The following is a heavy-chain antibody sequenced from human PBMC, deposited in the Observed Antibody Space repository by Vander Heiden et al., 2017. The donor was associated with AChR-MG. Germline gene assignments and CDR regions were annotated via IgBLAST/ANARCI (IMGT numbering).Heavy chain of an antibody. D-gene: IGHD6-19*01. CDR1: GYTFTDSY. CDR3: ARDRRQWLVVGGDRNWFDP. J-gene: IGHJ5*02. CDR2: INPNSGGT. Sequence: QVQLVQSGAEVKKPGASVTVSCKASGYTFTDSYLHWVRQAPGQGLEWTGWINPNSGGTNYEQKFEGRVTVTRNTSINTAYMELSRLKSDETAVYYCARDRRQWLVVGGDRNWFDPWGQGTLVTVS. V-gene: IGHV1-2*02.